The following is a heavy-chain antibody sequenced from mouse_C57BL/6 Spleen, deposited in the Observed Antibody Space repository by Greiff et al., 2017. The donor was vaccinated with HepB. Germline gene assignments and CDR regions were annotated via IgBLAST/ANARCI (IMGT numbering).Heavy chain of an antibody. Sequence: EVKLMESGPELVKPGASVKISCKASGYSFTDYNMNWVKQSNGKSLEWIGVINPNYGTTSYNQKFKGKATLTVDQSSSTAYMQLNSLSSEDSAVYYCARGELGPWYFDVWGTGTTVTVSS. V-gene: IGHV1-39*01. CDR2: INPNYGTT. J-gene: IGHJ1*03. D-gene: IGHD4-1*01. CDR1: GYSFTDYN. CDR3: ARGELGPWYFDV.